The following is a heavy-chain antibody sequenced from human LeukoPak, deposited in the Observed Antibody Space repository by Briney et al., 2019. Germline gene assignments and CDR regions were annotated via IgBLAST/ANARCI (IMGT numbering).Heavy chain of an antibody. CDR3: VRDAQRGFDYSNSLQY. CDR1: GFIFNHYA. J-gene: IGHJ4*02. V-gene: IGHV3-33*01. D-gene: IGHD4-11*01. Sequence: GGSLRLSCEPSGFIFNHYALHWVRQAPNKGLEWVAVIWSDGTNRYYADSVKGRFSIFRDDSQKRVFLQMNSLRAEDTAVYYCVRDAQRGFDYSNSLQYWGQGALVTVSS. CDR2: IWSDGTNR.